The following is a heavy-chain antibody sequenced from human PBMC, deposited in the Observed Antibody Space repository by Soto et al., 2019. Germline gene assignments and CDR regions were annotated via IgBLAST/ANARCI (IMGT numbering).Heavy chain of an antibody. CDR2: INHAGGT. D-gene: IGHD3-3*01. CDR3: ATRIKVFGLLIPPFEP. V-gene: IGHV4-34*01. CDR1: GGSVNGYY. Sequence: SEPLSLTCGVYGGSVNGYYWNWIRQHPGEGLEWIGEINHAGGTYYNPPHKSRVTMSVDTSNNQFSLRLSSVTAADTAIYYCATRIKVFGLLIPPFEPWGQGPQVTVAS. J-gene: IGHJ5*02.